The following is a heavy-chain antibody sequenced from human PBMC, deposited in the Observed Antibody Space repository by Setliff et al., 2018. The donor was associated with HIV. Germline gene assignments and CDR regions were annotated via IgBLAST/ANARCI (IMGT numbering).Heavy chain of an antibody. D-gene: IGHD4-17*01. CDR2: INHSGST. Sequence: SETLSLTCAVYGGSFSNYYWSWIRQLPGKGLEWIGEINHSGSTNYNPSLKSRVTISVDTSKNQFSLKLTSVTAADTAVYYCAREIYGGNSRPFDYWGQGTQVTVSS. CDR1: GGSFSNYY. V-gene: IGHV4-34*01. CDR3: AREIYGGNSRPFDY. J-gene: IGHJ4*02.